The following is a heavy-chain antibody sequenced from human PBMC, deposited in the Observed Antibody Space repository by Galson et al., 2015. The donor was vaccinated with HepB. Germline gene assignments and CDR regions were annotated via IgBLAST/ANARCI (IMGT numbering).Heavy chain of an antibody. CDR1: GGTFSSYA. CDR2: IIPIFGTA. CDR3: ASQLRVRGYYYDSSGQTFDY. Sequence: SVKVSCKASGGTFSSYAISWVRQAPGQGLEWMGGIIPIFGTANYAQKFQGRVTITADESTSTAYMELSSLRSEDTAVYYCASQLRVRGYYYDSSGQTFDYWGQGTLVTVSS. V-gene: IGHV1-69*13. D-gene: IGHD3-22*01. J-gene: IGHJ4*02.